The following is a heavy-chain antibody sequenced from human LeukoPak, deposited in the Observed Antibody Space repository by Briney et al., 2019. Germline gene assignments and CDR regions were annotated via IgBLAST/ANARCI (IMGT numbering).Heavy chain of an antibody. CDR2: INPNSGGT. V-gene: IGHV1-2*02. D-gene: IGHD4-17*01. Sequence: ASVKVSCKASGYTFTGDYMHWVRQAPGQGLEWMGWINPNSGGTNYAQKFQGRVTMTRDTSISTAYMELSRLRSDDTAVYYCARDLGTTVNAFDIWGQGTMVTVSS. J-gene: IGHJ3*02. CDR3: ARDLGTTVNAFDI. CDR1: GYTFTGDY.